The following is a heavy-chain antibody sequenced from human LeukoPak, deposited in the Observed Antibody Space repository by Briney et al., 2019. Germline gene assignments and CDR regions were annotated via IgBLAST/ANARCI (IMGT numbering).Heavy chain of an antibody. Sequence: SVKVSCKASGGTFSSYAISWVRQAPGRGLEWMGGIIPIFGTANYAQKFQGRVTITADESTSTAYMELSSLRSEDTAVYYCARGTYYDILTGPSAGWFDPWGQGTLVTVSS. V-gene: IGHV1-69*13. CDR3: ARGTYYDILTGPSAGWFDP. CDR1: GGTFSSYA. CDR2: IIPIFGTA. D-gene: IGHD3-9*01. J-gene: IGHJ5*02.